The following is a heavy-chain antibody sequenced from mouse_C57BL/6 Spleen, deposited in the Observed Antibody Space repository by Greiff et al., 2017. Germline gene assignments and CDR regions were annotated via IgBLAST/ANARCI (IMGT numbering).Heavy chain of an antibody. CDR2: IDPETGGT. CDR1: GYTFTDYE. CDR3: TGTRVVRYFDV. V-gene: IGHV1-15*01. D-gene: IGHD1-1*01. Sequence: VQGVESGAELVRPGASVTLSCKASGYTFTDYEMHWVKQTPVHGLEWIGAIDPETGGTAYNQKFKGKAILTADKSSSTAYMELRSLTSEDSAVYYYTGTRVVRYFDVWGTGTTVTVSS. J-gene: IGHJ1*03.